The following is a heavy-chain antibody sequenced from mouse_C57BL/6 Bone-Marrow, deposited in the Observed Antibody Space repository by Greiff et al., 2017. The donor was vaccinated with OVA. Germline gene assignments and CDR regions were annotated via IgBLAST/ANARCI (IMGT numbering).Heavy chain of an antibody. J-gene: IGHJ2*01. CDR2: IYPEGGDT. Sequence: VQLQQSGAELVRPGASVKLSCTASGFNFTDYDMRWVKQRPEQGLEWIGQIYPEGGDTEYDQKFKGKATMTADTSSNTAYLQLSSLTSEDSAVYDCATLRIAAGDYWGQGTTLTVSS. CDR3: ATLRIAAGDY. CDR1: GFNFTDYD. V-gene: IGHV14-1*01.